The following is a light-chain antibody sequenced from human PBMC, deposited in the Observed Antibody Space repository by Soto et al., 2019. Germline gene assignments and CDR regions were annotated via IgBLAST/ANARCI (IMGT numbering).Light chain of an antibody. CDR1: SSDVGSYNL. Sequence: QSGLTQPASGSGSPGKSITISCTGTSSDVGSYNLVSWYQQHPGKAPKLMIYEGSKRPSGVSNRFSGSKSGNTASLTIPGLQAEDEADYYCCSYAGSSTFVVFGGGTKVTVL. CDR2: EGS. V-gene: IGLV2-23*03. J-gene: IGLJ2*01. CDR3: CSYAGSSTFVV.